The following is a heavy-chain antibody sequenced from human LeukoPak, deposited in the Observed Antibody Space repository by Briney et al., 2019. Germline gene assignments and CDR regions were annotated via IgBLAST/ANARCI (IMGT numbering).Heavy chain of an antibody. CDR2: INPNSGGT. J-gene: IGHJ4*02. V-gene: IGHV1-2*02. Sequence: ASVTVSFTASGYTFTVYYMHWVRQAPGQGLEWMGWINPNSGGTNYAQKFQGRVTMTRDTSISTAYMELSRLRSDDTAVYYCARIRRWGYYYGGFDYWGQGTLVTVSS. CDR1: GYTFTVYY. CDR3: ARIRRWGYYYGGFDY. D-gene: IGHD3-22*01.